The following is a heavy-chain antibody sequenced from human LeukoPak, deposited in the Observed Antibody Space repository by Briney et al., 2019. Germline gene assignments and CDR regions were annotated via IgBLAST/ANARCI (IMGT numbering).Heavy chain of an antibody. CDR2: IYPGDSDT. J-gene: IGHJ4*02. Sequence: GESLKISCTNSGYTFTTYWIGWVRQMPDNGLEWMGIIYPGDSDTKYTPSFQGQATISADKSISTAYLQWSSLKASDTAMYYCARRDPAGSYFDYWGQGTLVTVSS. CDR1: GYTFTTYW. D-gene: IGHD1-26*01. V-gene: IGHV5-51*01. CDR3: ARRDPAGSYFDY.